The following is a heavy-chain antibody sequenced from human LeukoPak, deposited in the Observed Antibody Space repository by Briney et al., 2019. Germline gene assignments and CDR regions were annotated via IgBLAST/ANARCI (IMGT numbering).Heavy chain of an antibody. Sequence: KPSETLSLTCTVSGGSISSSNYYWGWIRQPPGKGLEWIGSIYYSGNTYYNPSLKSRVTISVDTSKNQFSLKLSSVTAADTAVYYCARLRGSCDYWGQGTLVTVSS. D-gene: IGHD2-15*01. J-gene: IGHJ4*02. CDR2: IYYSGNT. CDR3: ARLRGSCDY. CDR1: GGSISSSNYY. V-gene: IGHV4-39*01.